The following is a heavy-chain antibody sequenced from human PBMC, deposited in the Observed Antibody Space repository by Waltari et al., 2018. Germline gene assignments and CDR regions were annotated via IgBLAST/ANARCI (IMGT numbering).Heavy chain of an antibody. CDR3: ARSAPRITIFGVVMGGMDV. D-gene: IGHD3-3*01. J-gene: IGHJ6*02. V-gene: IGHV4-4*02. CDR1: GGSISISNW. CDR2: IYHSGST. Sequence: QVQLQESGPGLVKPSGTLSLTCAVSGGSISISNWWRWVRQLPGQGLEWIGEIYHSGSTNYNPSRKSRVTISVDKSKNQFSLKLSSVTAADSAVYYCARSAPRITIFGVVMGGMDVWGQGTTVTVSS.